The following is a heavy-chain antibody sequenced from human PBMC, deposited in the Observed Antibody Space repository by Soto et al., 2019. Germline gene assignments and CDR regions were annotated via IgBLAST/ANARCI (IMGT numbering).Heavy chain of an antibody. V-gene: IGHV3-33*01. CDR1: GFTFSSYG. J-gene: IGHJ4*02. CDR2: IWYDGSNK. CDR3: ARGQEMATIMGY. D-gene: IGHD5-12*01. Sequence: QVQLVESGGGVVQPGRSLRLSCAASGFTFSSYGMHWVRQAPGKGLEWVAVIWYDGSNKYYADSVKGRFTISRDNSKNTLYLQMNSLRAEDTAVYYWARGQEMATIMGYWGQGTLVTVSS.